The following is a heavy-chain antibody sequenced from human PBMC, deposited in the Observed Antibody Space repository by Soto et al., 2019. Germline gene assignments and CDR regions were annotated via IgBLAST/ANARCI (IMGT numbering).Heavy chain of an antibody. Sequence: QVQLVESGGGVVQPGRSLRLSCAASGFTFSSYAMHWVRQAPGKGLEWVAVISYDGSNKYYADSVKGRFTISRDNSKNTMYLQMNSWRAEDTAVYYCASPLWRDDYNWGYFDLWGRGTLVTVSS. CDR1: GFTFSSYA. V-gene: IGHV3-30-3*01. D-gene: IGHD4-4*01. CDR2: ISYDGSNK. J-gene: IGHJ2*01. CDR3: ASPLWRDDYNWGYFDL.